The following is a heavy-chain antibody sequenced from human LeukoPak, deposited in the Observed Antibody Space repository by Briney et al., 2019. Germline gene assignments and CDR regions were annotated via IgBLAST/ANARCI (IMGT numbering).Heavy chain of an antibody. D-gene: IGHD6-13*01. J-gene: IGHJ3*02. Sequence: GGSLRLSCAASGFTFSSYSMNWVRQAPGKGLEWVSSISSNSSYIYYADSAKGRFTISRDNDKNSLYLQMNSLRAEDTAVYYCARQLIAAAGDDAFDIWGQGTMVTVSS. V-gene: IGHV3-21*01. CDR3: ARQLIAAAGDDAFDI. CDR2: ISSNSSYI. CDR1: GFTFSSYS.